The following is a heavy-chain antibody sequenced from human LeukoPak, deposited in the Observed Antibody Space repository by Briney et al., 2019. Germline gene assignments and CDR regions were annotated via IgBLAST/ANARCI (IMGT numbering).Heavy chain of an antibody. D-gene: IGHD3-22*01. Sequence: SVKVSCKASGYTFTSCGISWVRQAPGQGLEWMGGIIPIFGTANYAQKFQGRVTITADESTSTAYMELSSLRSEDTAVYYCARQPNYYDSSGYLVQSWFDPWGQGTLVTVSS. CDR3: ARQPNYYDSSGYLVQSWFDP. V-gene: IGHV1-69*13. CDR1: GYTFTSCG. CDR2: IIPIFGTA. J-gene: IGHJ5*02.